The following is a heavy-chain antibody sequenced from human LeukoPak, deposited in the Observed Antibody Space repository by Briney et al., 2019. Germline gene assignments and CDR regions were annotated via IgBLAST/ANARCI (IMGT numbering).Heavy chain of an antibody. V-gene: IGHV3-30*03. CDR2: ISYDGRQE. J-gene: IGHJ3*01. CDR3: AREGRSLEAVGPDAFDA. CDR1: EFILNSYH. Sequence: GGSLRLSCAASEFILNSYHMHWVRQAPGKGLEWVAFISYDGRQEKYEDSVKGRLTVSRDNSKNTLYLQMNSLRIEDTAVYFCAREGRSLEAVGPDAFDAWGQGTMVTVS. D-gene: IGHD3-10*01.